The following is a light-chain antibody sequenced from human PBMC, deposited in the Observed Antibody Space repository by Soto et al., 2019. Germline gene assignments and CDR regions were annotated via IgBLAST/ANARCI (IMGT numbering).Light chain of an antibody. J-gene: IGKJ1*01. V-gene: IGKV3-15*01. Sequence: ETVMTPSPVTLSVSPGAPATLSCRASQRVSSHFAWYQQKPGQAPRLLIYAASTRATGIPGRFSGSGSETEFTLTIRSLQSEDSALYYCHQYNNWPWTFGQGTKVDIK. CDR1: QRVSSH. CDR2: AAS. CDR3: HQYNNWPWT.